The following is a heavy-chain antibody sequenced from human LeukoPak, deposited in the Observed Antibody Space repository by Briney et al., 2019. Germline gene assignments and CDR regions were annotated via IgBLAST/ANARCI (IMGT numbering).Heavy chain of an antibody. CDR1: GFTFSSYA. V-gene: IGHV3-23*01. Sequence: GGSLRLSCAASGFTFSSYAMSWVRQAPGKGLEWVSAISGSGGSTYYADSVKGRFTISRDNSKNTLYLQMNSLRAEDTAVYYCAKFTLDYVWGSYLDSWGQGTLVIVSS. D-gene: IGHD3-16*01. J-gene: IGHJ5*01. CDR2: ISGSGGST. CDR3: AKFTLDYVWGSYLDS.